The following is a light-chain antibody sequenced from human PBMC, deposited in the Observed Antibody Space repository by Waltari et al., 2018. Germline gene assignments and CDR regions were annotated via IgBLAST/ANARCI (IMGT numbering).Light chain of an antibody. CDR3: EKKYSAPRT. J-gene: IGKJ1*01. V-gene: IGKV4-1*01. CDR1: QSILHSSSNKNY. CDR2: WAS. Sequence: DIVMTQSPDSLPVSLGERATINCKSSQSILHSSSNKNYLAWYQQKPGQPPKLLIYWASTRESGVPDRVRGSGAGTEFTLTSSGLEGEDVAVYYCEKKYSAPRTFGQGTKVEIK.